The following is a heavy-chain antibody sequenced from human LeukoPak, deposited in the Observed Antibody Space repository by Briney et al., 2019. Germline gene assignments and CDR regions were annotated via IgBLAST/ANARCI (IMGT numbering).Heavy chain of an antibody. CDR3: ARDGASEWELFDS. Sequence: PGGSLRLSCAASGFTFSSYAMNWVRQAPGKGLEWVSAISGSSGSTYYTDSVKGRFTISRDNSKNTLYLQMHSLRAEDTAVYYCARDGASEWELFDSWGQGTQVTVSS. V-gene: IGHV3-23*01. D-gene: IGHD1-26*01. CDR1: GFTFSSYA. J-gene: IGHJ5*01. CDR2: ISGSSGST.